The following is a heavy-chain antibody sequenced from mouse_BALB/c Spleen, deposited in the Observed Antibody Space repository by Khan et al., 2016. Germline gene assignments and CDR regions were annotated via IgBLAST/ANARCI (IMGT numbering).Heavy chain of an antibody. CDR1: GYTFTSYW. V-gene: IGHV1S81*02. CDR2: INPSNGRT. Sequence: QVQLQQPGAELVKPGASVKLSCKASGYTFTSYWMHWVKQRPGQGLEWIGEINPSNGRTNYNEKFKSKATLTVDKSSSTAYMQLSSLTSEDSAVYYCARVDDGYYDAMDYWGQGTSVTVSS. CDR3: ARVDDGYYDAMDY. D-gene: IGHD2-3*01. J-gene: IGHJ4*01.